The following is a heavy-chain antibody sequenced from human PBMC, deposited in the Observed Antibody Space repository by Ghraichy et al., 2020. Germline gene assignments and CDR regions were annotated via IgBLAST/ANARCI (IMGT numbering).Heavy chain of an antibody. CDR1: GGSFSGYY. J-gene: IGHJ6*02. V-gene: IGHV4-34*01. Sequence: SETLSLTCAVYGGSFSGYYWSWIRQPPGKGLEWIGEINHSGSTNYNPSLKSRVTISVDTSKNQFSLKLSSVTAADTAVYYCARLRPAPGALIVATTGGYYYGMDVWGQGTTVTVSS. D-gene: IGHD5-12*01. CDR3: ARLRPAPGALIVATTGGYYYGMDV. CDR2: INHSGST.